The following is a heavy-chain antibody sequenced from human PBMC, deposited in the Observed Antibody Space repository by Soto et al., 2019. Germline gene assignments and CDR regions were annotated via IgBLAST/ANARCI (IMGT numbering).Heavy chain of an antibody. CDR3: ARGAGYCTGASCLSRLNMDV. Sequence: GGSLRLSCAASGFTLSSYDMHWVRQLPGEGLEWVSVVVTTGDTYYPGSVKGRFTSSRDNAKNSLYLQMNSLRAGDTAVYYCARGAGYCTGASCLSRLNMDVWGKGTTVTVSS. D-gene: IGHD2-15*01. J-gene: IGHJ6*03. V-gene: IGHV3-13*04. CDR2: VVTTGDT. CDR1: GFTLSSYD.